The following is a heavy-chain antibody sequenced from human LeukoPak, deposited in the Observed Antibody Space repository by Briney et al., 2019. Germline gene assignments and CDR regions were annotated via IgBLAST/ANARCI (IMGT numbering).Heavy chain of an antibody. D-gene: IGHD4-23*01. V-gene: IGHV4-59*01. CDR3: AREHPDDYGGNIDY. CDR1: GGSISSYY. CDR2: IYYSGST. Sequence: SETLSLTCTVSGGSISSYYWSWIRQPPGKGLEWIGYIYYSGSTNYNPSLKSRVTISVDTSKNQFSLKLSSVTAADTAVYYCAREHPDDYGGNIDYWGQGTLVTVSS. J-gene: IGHJ4*02.